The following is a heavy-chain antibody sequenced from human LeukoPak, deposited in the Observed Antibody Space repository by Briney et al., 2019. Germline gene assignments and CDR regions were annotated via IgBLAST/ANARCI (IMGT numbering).Heavy chain of an antibody. CDR3: ARGYSGYDDYYYYYMDV. J-gene: IGHJ6*03. V-gene: IGHV4-59*11. Sequence: SETLSLTCTVSGGSISSHYWSWIRQPPGKGLEWIGYIYYSGSTNYNPSLKSRVTISVDTSKNQFSLKLSSVTAADTAVYYCARGYSGYDDYYYYYMDVWGKGITVTVSS. CDR2: IYYSGST. D-gene: IGHD5-12*01. CDR1: GGSISSHY.